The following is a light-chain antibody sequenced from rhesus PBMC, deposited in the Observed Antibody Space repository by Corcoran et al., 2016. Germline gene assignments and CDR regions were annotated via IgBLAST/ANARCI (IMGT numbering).Light chain of an antibody. CDR2: KAY. J-gene: IGKJ3*01. CDR1: QGISSW. CDR3: QQYNSRPFT. Sequence: DIQMTQSPSSLSASVGDTVTITCRASQGISSWLAWYQQKPGKAPKLLIYKAYSLQSGVPSRFSGRGFGTDLTLTIRSLQSEDFATYYCQQYNSRPFTFGPGTKLDI. V-gene: IGKV1-22*01.